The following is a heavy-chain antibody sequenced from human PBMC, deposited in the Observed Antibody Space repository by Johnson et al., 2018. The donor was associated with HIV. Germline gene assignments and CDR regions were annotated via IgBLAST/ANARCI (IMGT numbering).Heavy chain of an antibody. D-gene: IGHD2-8*01. J-gene: IGHJ3*02. Sequence: QVQLVESGGGVVQPGRSLRLSCAASGCTFSLGAVHSVLELPGKVRGLVALRSAVGGTPYFAASVMGRSAFSRDHSKNTLFLQPNSLRIADTAVYYCARGGVYGLAWGGALDMWREGARVIVSP. CDR1: GCTFSLGA. CDR3: ARGGVYGLAWGGALDM. CDR2: RSAVGGTP. V-gene: IGHV3-30*09.